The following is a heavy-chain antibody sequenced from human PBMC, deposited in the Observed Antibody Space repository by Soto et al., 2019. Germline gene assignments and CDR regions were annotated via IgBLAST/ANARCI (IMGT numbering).Heavy chain of an antibody. CDR1: GGSISSGGYS. Sequence: QLQLQESGSGLVKPSQTLSLTCAVSGGSISSGGYSWSWIRQPPGKGLEWIGYIYHSGSTYYNPSLKSRVTISVDRSKHQFSLKMSAVTAADTSVYYCARGGGSSYPFDSWGQGTLVTVSS. CDR2: IYHSGST. CDR3: ARGGGSSYPFDS. D-gene: IGHD6-6*01. J-gene: IGHJ4*02. V-gene: IGHV4-30-2*01.